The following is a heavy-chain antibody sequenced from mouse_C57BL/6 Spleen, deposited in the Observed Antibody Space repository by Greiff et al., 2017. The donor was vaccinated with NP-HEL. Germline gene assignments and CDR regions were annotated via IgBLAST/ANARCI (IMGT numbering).Heavy chain of an antibody. D-gene: IGHD1-1*01. J-gene: IGHJ1*03. CDR3: ERRGGYGSSPHWYFDV. Sequence: VQLQQSGPELVKPGASVKISCKASGYTFTDYYINWVKQRPGQGLEWIGWIYPGSGNTKYNEKFKGKATLTVDTSSSTAYMQLSSLTSEDSAVYVCERRGGYGSSPHWYFDVWGTGTTVTVSS. V-gene: IGHV1-84*01. CDR2: IYPGSGNT. CDR1: GYTFTDYY.